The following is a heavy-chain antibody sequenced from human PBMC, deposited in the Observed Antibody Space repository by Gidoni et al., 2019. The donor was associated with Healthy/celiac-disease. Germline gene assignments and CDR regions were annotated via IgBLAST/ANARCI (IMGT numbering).Heavy chain of an antibody. Sequence: IRQPPGKGLEWIGEINHSGSTNYNPSLKSRVTISVDTSKNQFSLKLSSVTAADTAVYYCARGPIQLWSTRQFYYYYGMDVWGQGTTVTVSS. CDR3: ARGPIQLWSTRQFYYYYGMDV. D-gene: IGHD5-18*01. J-gene: IGHJ6*02. V-gene: IGHV4-34*01. CDR2: INHSGST.